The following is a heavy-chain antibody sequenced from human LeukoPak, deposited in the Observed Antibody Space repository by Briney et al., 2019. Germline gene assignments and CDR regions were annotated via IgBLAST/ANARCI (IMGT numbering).Heavy chain of an antibody. Sequence: PSETLSLTCTVSGGSISSYYWSWIRQPPGKGLEWIGEINHSGSTNYNPSLKSRVTISVDTSKNQFSLKLSSVTAADTAVYYCARGPITIFGPARYYYYGMDVWGQGTTVTVSS. CDR2: INHSGST. J-gene: IGHJ6*02. V-gene: IGHV4-34*01. CDR1: GGSISSYY. D-gene: IGHD3-3*01. CDR3: ARGPITIFGPARYYYYGMDV.